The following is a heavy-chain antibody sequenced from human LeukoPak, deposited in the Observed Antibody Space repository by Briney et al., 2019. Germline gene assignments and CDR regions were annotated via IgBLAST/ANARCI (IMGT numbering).Heavy chain of an antibody. V-gene: IGHV3-23*01. D-gene: IGHD3-9*01. Sequence: GGSLRLSCAASGFTFSSYAMSWVRQAPGKGLEWVSAISGSGGSTYYADSVKGRFTISRDNSKNTLYLQMNSLRAEDTAVYYCAKEPLTGYYGSPNYYYYMDVWGKGTTVTISS. CDR1: GFTFSSYA. CDR3: AKEPLTGYYGSPNYYYYMDV. CDR2: ISGSGGST. J-gene: IGHJ6*03.